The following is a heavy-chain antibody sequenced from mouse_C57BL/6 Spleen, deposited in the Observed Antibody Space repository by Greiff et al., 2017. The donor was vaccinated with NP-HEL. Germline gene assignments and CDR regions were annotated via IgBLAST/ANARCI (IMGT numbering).Heavy chain of an antibody. V-gene: IGHV7-1*01. Sequence: EVQLVESGGGLVQSGRSLRLSCATSGFTFSDFYMEWVRQAPGKGLEWIAASRNKANDYTTEYSASVKGRFIVSRDTSQSILYLQMNALRAEDTAIYYCARDAHSNYVGAMDYWGQGTSVTVSS. CDR3: ARDAHSNYVGAMDY. CDR2: SRNKANDYTT. J-gene: IGHJ4*01. CDR1: GFTFSDFY. D-gene: IGHD2-5*01.